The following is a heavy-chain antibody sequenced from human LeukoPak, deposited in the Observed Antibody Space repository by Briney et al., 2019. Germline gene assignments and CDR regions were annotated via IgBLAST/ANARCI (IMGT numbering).Heavy chain of an antibody. J-gene: IGHJ5*02. Sequence: GASVKVSCKASGYTFTSYDINWVRQATGQGLEWMGWMNPNSGNTGYAQKFQGRVTITADKSTSTAYMELSSLRSEDTAVYYCARGGTRWDWFDPWGQGTLVTVSS. D-gene: IGHD1-1*01. CDR3: ARGGTRWDWFDP. V-gene: IGHV1-8*01. CDR2: MNPNSGNT. CDR1: GYTFTSYD.